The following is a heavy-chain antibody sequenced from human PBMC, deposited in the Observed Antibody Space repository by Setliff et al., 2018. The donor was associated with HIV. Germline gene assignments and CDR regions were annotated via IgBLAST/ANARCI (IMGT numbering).Heavy chain of an antibody. CDR1: GYTFTFYA. Sequence: ASVKVSCKASGYTFTFYAIHWVRQAPGQRLEWMGWINAGNGHTQYGQKLQGRLTLTRDTSIRTAYMELSRLTFDDTAMYYCARDRRAGVYYYTDVWGTGTTVTVSS. D-gene: IGHD7-27*01. V-gene: IGHV1-3*01. CDR3: ARDRRAGVYYYTDV. J-gene: IGHJ6*03. CDR2: INAGNGHT.